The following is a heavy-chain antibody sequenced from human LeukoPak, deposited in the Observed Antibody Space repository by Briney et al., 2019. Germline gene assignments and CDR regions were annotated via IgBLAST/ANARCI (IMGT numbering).Heavy chain of an antibody. CDR3: ARDRTTVYLWGSYRGTFDY. D-gene: IGHD3-16*02. CDR1: GFTFHEYA. CDR2: INWSADST. J-gene: IGHJ4*02. Sequence: PGGSLRLSCAVSGFTFHEYAMSWVRQAPGRGLGWVSGINWSADSTGYADSVKGRFTISRDNAKNSLYLQMDSLRAEDTAFYYCARDRTTVYLWGSYRGTFDYWGQGILVTVSS. V-gene: IGHV3-20*04.